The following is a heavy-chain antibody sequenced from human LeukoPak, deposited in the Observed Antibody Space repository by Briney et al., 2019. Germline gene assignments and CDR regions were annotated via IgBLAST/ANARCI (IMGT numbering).Heavy chain of an antibody. CDR3: ARDYSSSYDY. Sequence: AVTVRLTCAAYGFTFSDYYWRWLRQAPGKGLEGVSYISSNDSTRYYANSVKGRFTISRDNTKNSLYLQMNSLRAEATAVYYCARDYSSSYDYWGQGTRVTVTS. J-gene: IGHJ4*02. CDR2: ISSNDSTR. CDR1: GFTFSDYY. V-gene: IGHV3-11*04. D-gene: IGHD6-13*01.